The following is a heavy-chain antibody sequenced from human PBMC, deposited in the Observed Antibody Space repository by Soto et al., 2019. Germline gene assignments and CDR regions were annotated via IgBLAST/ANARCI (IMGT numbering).Heavy chain of an antibody. CDR2: INHSGST. CDR1: GGSFSGYY. Sequence: QVQLQQWGAGLLKPSETLSLTCAVYGGSFSGYYWSWIRQPPGKGLEWIGEINHSGSTNYNPSLKSRGTISVDTSKNQFSLKLSSVTAADTAVYYGARALWVWGSYRPKCYFDYWGQGTLVTVSS. D-gene: IGHD3-16*02. V-gene: IGHV4-34*01. CDR3: ARALWVWGSYRPKCYFDY. J-gene: IGHJ4*02.